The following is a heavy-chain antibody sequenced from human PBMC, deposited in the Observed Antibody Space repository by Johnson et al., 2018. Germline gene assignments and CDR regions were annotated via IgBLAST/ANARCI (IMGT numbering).Heavy chain of an antibody. CDR3: AREQYYYDSSGYYYVGAFDI. D-gene: IGHD3-22*01. Sequence: VQLVQSGGGVVRXGGSLRLSCAASGFTFDDYGMSWVRQAPGKGLEWVSGINWNGGSTGYADSVKGRFTISRDNAKNSLYLQMNSLRAEDTALYYCAREQYYYDSSGYYYVGAFDIWGQGTMVTVSS. CDR2: INWNGGST. V-gene: IGHV3-20*04. CDR1: GFTFDDYG. J-gene: IGHJ3*02.